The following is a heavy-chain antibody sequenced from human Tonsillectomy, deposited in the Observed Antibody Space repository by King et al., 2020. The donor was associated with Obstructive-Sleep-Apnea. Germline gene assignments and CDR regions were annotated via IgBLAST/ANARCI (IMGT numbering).Heavy chain of an antibody. Sequence: VQLQESGPGLVKPSETLSLTCTVSGYSISSGYYWGWLRQPPGKGLEWIGSIYHSGSTYYNPSLKSRVTISVDTSKNQVSLKLSSVTAADTAVYYCARDSGQWLAPAWYFDLWGRGTLVTVSS. J-gene: IGHJ2*01. CDR3: ARDSGQWLAPAWYFDL. V-gene: IGHV4-38-2*02. D-gene: IGHD6-19*01. CDR2: IYHSGST. CDR1: GYSISSGYY.